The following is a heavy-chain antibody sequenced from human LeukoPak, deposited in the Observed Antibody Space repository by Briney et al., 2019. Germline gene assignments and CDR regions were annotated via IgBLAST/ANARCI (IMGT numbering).Heavy chain of an antibody. CDR3: AKSKGYGLVDI. J-gene: IGHJ3*02. V-gene: IGHV4-59*01. Sequence: SETLSLTCTVSGGSISSYYWSWIRQPPGKGLEWIGYIYYSGSTNYNPSLKSRVTISVDTSKTQFSLKLSSVTAADTAVYYCAKSKGYGLVDIWGQGTMVTVSS. CDR1: GGSISSYY. D-gene: IGHD3-10*01. CDR2: IYYSGST.